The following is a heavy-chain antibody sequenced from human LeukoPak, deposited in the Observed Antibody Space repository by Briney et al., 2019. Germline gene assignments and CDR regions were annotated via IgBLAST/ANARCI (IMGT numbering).Heavy chain of an antibody. V-gene: IGHV5-51*01. D-gene: IGHD1-7*01. CDR3: ARLGTFGGPESRPLDS. J-gene: IGHJ5*01. Sequence: NAGESLKISCMGSGHSFNTYWIAWVRQMPGKGLEWMGIIYPGDSDTRYSPSFQGQVTITADKSISTAYLQWSGLKASDTAMYYCARLGTFGGPESRPLDSWGQGTLVTVSS. CDR1: GHSFNTYW. CDR2: IYPGDSDT.